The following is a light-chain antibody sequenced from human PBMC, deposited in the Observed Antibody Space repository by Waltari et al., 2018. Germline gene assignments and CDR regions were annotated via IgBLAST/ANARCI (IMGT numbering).Light chain of an antibody. CDR2: EDS. V-gene: IGLV3-10*01. CDR1: ACPKQY. J-gene: IGLJ2*01. Sequence: SYDLTQPPSVSVSLGQTARITCSGDACPKQYAHRSQQKPGTAPVLVIYEDSNRASGIPERFSGSSSGTMATLTISGAQVEDEADYYCYSTDSSGNHRPVFGGGTKLTVL. CDR3: YSTDSSGNHRPV.